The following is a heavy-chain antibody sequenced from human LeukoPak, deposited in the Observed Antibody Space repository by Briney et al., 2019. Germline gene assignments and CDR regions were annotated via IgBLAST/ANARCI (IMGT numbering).Heavy chain of an antibody. V-gene: IGHV1-69*04. Sequence: SVKVSCKASGGTFSSYAISWVRQAPGQGLEWMGRIIPILGIANYAQKFQGRVTITADKSTSTAYMELSSLRSEDTAVYYCAKVNRGKQQLSFPPHLDPWGQGTLVTVSS. CDR3: AKVNRGKQQLSFPPHLDP. J-gene: IGHJ5*02. CDR1: GGTFSSYA. CDR2: IIPILGIA. D-gene: IGHD6-13*01.